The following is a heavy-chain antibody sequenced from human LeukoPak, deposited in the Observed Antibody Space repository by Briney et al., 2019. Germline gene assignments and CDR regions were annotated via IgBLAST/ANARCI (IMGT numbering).Heavy chain of an antibody. CDR1: GFIFSNDA. Sequence: GGPLRLSCAASGFIFSNDAMHWVRQAPGKGLEWVAFIWFDGSNKHYADSVKGRFTISRDNSEDTLYLQMNSLRAEDTAVYYCVKVPRSGCCAFDIWGLGTMVTVSS. CDR2: IWFDGSNK. V-gene: IGHV3-30*02. D-gene: IGHD6-19*01. J-gene: IGHJ3*02. CDR3: VKVPRSGCCAFDI.